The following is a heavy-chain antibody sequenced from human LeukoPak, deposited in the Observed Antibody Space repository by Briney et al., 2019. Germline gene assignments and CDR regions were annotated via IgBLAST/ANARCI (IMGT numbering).Heavy chain of an antibody. CDR1: GGSISSYY. J-gene: IGHJ6*03. CDR3: ARTTEAHSWRTRYYDYYMGV. CDR2: IYTSGST. V-gene: IGHV4-4*07. Sequence: PSETLSLTCTVSGGSISSYYWSWIRQPAGKGLEWIGRIYTSGSTNYNPSLKSRVTMSVDTSKNQFSLKLSSVTAADTAVYYCARTTEAHSWRTRYYDYYMGVWGKGTTVTVSS. D-gene: IGHD6-13*01.